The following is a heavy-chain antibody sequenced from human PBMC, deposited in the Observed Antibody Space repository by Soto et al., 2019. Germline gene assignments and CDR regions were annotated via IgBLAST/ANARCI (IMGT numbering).Heavy chain of an antibody. CDR3: AFSAPDSSYYDILTGYYQRYGMDV. CDR2: IYSGGST. CDR1: GFTVSSNY. Sequence: GGSLRLSCAASGFTVSSNYMSWVRQAPGKGLEWVSVIYSGGSTYYADSVKGRFTISRDNSKNTLYLQMNSLRAEDTAVYYCAFSAPDSSYYDILTGYYQRYGMDVWGQGTTVTVSS. D-gene: IGHD3-9*01. J-gene: IGHJ6*02. V-gene: IGHV3-53*01.